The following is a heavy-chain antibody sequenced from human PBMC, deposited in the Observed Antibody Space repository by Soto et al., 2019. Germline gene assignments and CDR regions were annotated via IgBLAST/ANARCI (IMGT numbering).Heavy chain of an antibody. D-gene: IGHD3-16*01. CDR2: IYYSGST. CDR3: ARALSSTSTVGDVLPRSGMDV. Sequence: PSETLSLTCTVSGVSISSYYRSWLRQPPGKGLELIGYIYYSGSTNYNPSLKSRVTISVDTSKNQFSLKLSSVTAADTAVYYCARALSSTSTVGDVLPRSGMDVWGQGTTVTVSS. J-gene: IGHJ6*02. CDR1: GVSISSYY. V-gene: IGHV4-59*01.